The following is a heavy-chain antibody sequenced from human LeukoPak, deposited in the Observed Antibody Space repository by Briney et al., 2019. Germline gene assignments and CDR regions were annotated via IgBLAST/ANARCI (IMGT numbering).Heavy chain of an antibody. CDR3: ARDQLRFLEWLMGTNWFDP. CDR1: GGSFSGYY. CDR2: INHSGST. V-gene: IGHV4-34*01. D-gene: IGHD3-3*01. J-gene: IGHJ5*02. Sequence: SETLSLTCAVYGGSFSGYYWSWIRQPPGKGLEWIGEINHSGSTNYNPSLKSRVTISVDTSKNQFSLKLSSVTAADTAVYYCARDQLRFLEWLMGTNWFDPWGQGTLVTVSS.